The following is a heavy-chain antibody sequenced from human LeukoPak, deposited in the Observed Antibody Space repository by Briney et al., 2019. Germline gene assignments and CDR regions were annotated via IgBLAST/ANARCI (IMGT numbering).Heavy chain of an antibody. CDR3: ARDMERLGGSFDY. CDR1: GYTFTSYY. D-gene: IGHD3-16*01. J-gene: IGHJ4*02. Sequence: ASVKVSCKASGYTFTSYYMHWVRQATGQGLEWMGWMNPNSGNTGYAQKFQGRVTFSRNTSITTAYMELSSLRSEDTAVYYCARDMERLGGSFDYWGQGTLVTVSS. V-gene: IGHV1-8*03. CDR2: MNPNSGNT.